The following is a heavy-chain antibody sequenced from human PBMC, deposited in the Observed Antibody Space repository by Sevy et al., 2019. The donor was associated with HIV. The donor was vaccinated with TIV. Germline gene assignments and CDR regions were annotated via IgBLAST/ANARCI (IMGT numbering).Heavy chain of an antibody. Sequence: GESLKISCVASGFSFSNYAMHWVRQAPGKGLEWEAVIWNDGNDKSYADSVKGRFTISRDNAKNTLYLQMNSLRAEDTAIYYCATEYNNGYDYWGQGTMVTVSS. D-gene: IGHD5-18*01. CDR2: IWNDGNDK. CDR1: GFSFSNYA. CDR3: ATEYNNGYDY. V-gene: IGHV3-33*01. J-gene: IGHJ4*02.